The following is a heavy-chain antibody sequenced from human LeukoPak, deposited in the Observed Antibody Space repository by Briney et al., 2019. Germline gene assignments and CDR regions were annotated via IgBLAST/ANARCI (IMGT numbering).Heavy chain of an antibody. J-gene: IGHJ4*02. D-gene: IGHD3-10*01. V-gene: IGHV1-18*01. CDR1: GYTFPRYG. CDR3: ARDGVGGDSYFDY. CDR2: ISAYNGNT. Sequence: ASVKVSCEASGYTFPRYGISWVRQPPGQGLEWMGWISAYNGNTNYAQKLQGRVTMTTDTSTSTAYMELRSLRSDDTAAYYCARDGVGGDSYFDYWGQGTLVTVSS.